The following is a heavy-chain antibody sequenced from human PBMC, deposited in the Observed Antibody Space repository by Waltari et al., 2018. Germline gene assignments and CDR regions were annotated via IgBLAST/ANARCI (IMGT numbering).Heavy chain of an antibody. CDR3: ARAPRPMTTVTRYNDLDYYHYMDV. V-gene: IGHV4-4*07. CDR1: GASMSRYF. J-gene: IGHJ6*03. CDR2: IYSDGRT. D-gene: IGHD4-17*01. Sequence: QVQLQESGPGLVRPSETLSLTCTVSGASMSRYFWSWIRQPVGKGLEWIGRIYSDGRTNYNPSLKSRVTMSLDTSNNQFSLKLSSVTAADTAVYYCARAPRPMTTVTRYNDLDYYHYMDVWGKGTTVTVSS.